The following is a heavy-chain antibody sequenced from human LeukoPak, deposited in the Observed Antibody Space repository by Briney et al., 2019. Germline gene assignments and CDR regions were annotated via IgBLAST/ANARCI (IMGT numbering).Heavy chain of an antibody. J-gene: IGHJ5*02. Sequence: SETLSLTCSVSDDSITMYYWTWIRQPPGKGLEWIGYVDHTGSTNFNPSLNGRVSISRDTSKNQFSLKLSSVTAADTAVYYCARLSALRGFGSNWRDTRTSEKLRRSNWFDPWGQGTLVTVSS. CDR1: DDSITMYY. CDR2: VDHTGST. V-gene: IGHV4-59*12. CDR3: ARLSALRGFGSNWRDTRTSEKLRRSNWFDP. D-gene: IGHD6-13*01.